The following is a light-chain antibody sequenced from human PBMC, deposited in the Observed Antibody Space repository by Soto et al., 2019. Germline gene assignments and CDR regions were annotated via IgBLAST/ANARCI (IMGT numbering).Light chain of an antibody. Sequence: DIVMDQSPLSLPVTPGATASISCRSSQSLLHSNGYNYLYWYLQKPGQSPQLLIYLGSNRASGVPDRFSGSGSGTDFTLKISRVEAEDVGVYYCMQALQTPRTFGQLDKV. CDR2: LGS. CDR1: QSLLHSNGYNY. V-gene: IGKV2-28*01. CDR3: MQALQTPRT. J-gene: IGKJ1*01.